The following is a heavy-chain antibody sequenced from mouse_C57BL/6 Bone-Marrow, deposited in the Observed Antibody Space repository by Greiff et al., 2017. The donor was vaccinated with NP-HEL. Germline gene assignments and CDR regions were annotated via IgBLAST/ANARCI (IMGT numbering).Heavy chain of an antibody. Sequence: EVKLVESGGGLVKPGGSLKLSCAASGFTFSSYAMSWVRQTPEKRLEWVATISDGGSYTYYPDNVKGRFTISRDNAKNNLYLQMSHLKSEDTAMYYCARDRRGFAYWGQGTLVTVSA. CDR3: ARDRRGFAY. V-gene: IGHV5-4*01. J-gene: IGHJ3*01. CDR2: ISDGGSYT. CDR1: GFTFSSYA.